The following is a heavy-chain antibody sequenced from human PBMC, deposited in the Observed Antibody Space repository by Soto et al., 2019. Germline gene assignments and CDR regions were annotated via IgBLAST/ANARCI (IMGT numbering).Heavy chain of an antibody. J-gene: IGHJ4*02. D-gene: IGHD1-26*01. V-gene: IGHV4-30-4*01. Sequence: SETLSLTCSVSGASVSTGDYYWSWIRQPPGKGLEWIAYIYYSGSTYYNPSLNSRVTISIDTSKNQFSLKLSSVTAADTAVYYCAIAGAVGARDWGQGTLVTVSS. CDR3: AIAGAVGARD. CDR1: GASVSTGDYY. CDR2: IYYSGST.